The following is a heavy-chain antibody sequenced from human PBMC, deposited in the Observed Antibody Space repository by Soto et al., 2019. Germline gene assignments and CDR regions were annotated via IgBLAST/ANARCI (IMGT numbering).Heavy chain of an antibody. CDR2: ISYDGSNK. Sequence: QVQLVESGGGVVQPGRSLRLSCAASGFTFSSYGMHWVRQAPGKGLEWVAVISYDGSNKYYADSVKGRFTISRDNSKNTLYLQMNSLRAVDTAVYYCAKHVLTYYYGMDVWGQGTTVTVSS. CDR1: GFTFSSYG. J-gene: IGHJ6*02. V-gene: IGHV3-30*18. CDR3: AKHVLTYYYGMDV.